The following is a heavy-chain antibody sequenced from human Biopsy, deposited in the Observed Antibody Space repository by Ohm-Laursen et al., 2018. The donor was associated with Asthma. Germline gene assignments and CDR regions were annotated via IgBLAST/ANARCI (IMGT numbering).Heavy chain of an antibody. J-gene: IGHJ4*02. V-gene: IGHV1-18*04. CDR2: ISPFTGDT. CDR3: ARHPYNFGGFDY. Sequence: GASVKVSCKASGYTFRSYGVSWVRQAPGQGLEWMGWISPFTGDTHFVQKFQGRVTMTTDTSTDTAYMELRSLRSDDTAVYYCARHPYNFGGFDYWGQGSLVLVSS. D-gene: IGHD5-24*01. CDR1: GYTFRSYG.